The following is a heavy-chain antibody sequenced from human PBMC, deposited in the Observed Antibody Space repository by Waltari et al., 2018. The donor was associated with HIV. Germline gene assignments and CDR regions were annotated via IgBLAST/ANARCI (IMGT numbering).Heavy chain of an antibody. D-gene: IGHD1-7*01. V-gene: IGHV1-69*12. CDR1: GGTFSSYA. CDR3: AGEGGGLELRLAYYFDY. CDR2: IIPVFGTA. J-gene: IGHJ4*02. Sequence: QVHLVQSGAEVKKSGSSVKVSCKASGGTFSSYAISWVRQAPGQGLEWMGGIIPVFGTANYAQKFQGRVTISADESTSTVYMELSSLKSEDTAVYFCAGEGGGLELRLAYYFDYWGQGTLVTVSS.